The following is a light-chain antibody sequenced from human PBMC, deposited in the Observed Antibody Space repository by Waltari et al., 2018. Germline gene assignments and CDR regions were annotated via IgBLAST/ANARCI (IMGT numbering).Light chain of an antibody. Sequence: SYELTQPPSVSVSPGQTARITCSGDALSKKYAYWYQQKSGQAPGLVIYEDIKRPTGIPERFSGSSSGATATLTISGAHVDDEADYYCYSTDFSGHDRVFGGGTKLTIL. J-gene: IGLJ3*02. CDR3: YSTDFSGHDRV. V-gene: IGLV3-10*01. CDR1: ALSKKY. CDR2: EDI.